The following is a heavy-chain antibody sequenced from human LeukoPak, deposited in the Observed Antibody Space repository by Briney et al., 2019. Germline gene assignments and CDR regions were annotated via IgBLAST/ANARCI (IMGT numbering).Heavy chain of an antibody. CDR2: IYYSGST. J-gene: IGHJ3*02. Sequence: SETLSLTCTVSGGSISSGDYYWSWIRQPPGKGLEWIGYIYYSGSTYYNPSLKSRVTISVDTSKNQFSPKLSSVTAADTAVYYCARETAAAGQPGDAFDIWGQGTMVTVSS. CDR1: GGSISSGDYY. V-gene: IGHV4-30-4*01. D-gene: IGHD6-13*01. CDR3: ARETAAAGQPGDAFDI.